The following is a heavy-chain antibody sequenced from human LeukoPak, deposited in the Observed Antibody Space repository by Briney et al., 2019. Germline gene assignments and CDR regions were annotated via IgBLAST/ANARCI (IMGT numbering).Heavy chain of an antibody. J-gene: IGHJ3*02. Sequence: PSETLSLTCTVSGGSISSYYWSWIRQPAGKGLEWIGRIYTSGSTNYNPSLKSRVTMSVGTSKNQFSLKLSSVTAADTAVYYCARDLLRFLEWSLLDAFDIWGQGTMVTVSS. D-gene: IGHD3-3*01. CDR3: ARDLLRFLEWSLLDAFDI. V-gene: IGHV4-4*07. CDR1: GGSISSYY. CDR2: IYTSGST.